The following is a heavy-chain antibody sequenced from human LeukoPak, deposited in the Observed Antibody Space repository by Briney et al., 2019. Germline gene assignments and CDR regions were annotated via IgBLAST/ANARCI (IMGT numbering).Heavy chain of an antibody. J-gene: IGHJ4*02. CDR3: ARGDTVATIPFDY. CDR2: IYSGGST. Sequence: GSLRLSCAASGFTVGANYMSWVRQAPGKGLEWVSVIYSGGSTYYADSVKGRFTISRDNSKNTLYLQMNSLRAEDTAVYYCARGDTVATIPFDYWGQGTLVTVSS. D-gene: IGHD5-12*01. V-gene: IGHV3-53*01. CDR1: GFTVGANY.